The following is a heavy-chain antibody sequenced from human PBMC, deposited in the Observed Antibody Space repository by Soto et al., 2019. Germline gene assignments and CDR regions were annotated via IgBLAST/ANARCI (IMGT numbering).Heavy chain of an antibody. V-gene: IGHV4-34*01. J-gene: IGHJ5*02. CDR2: INHSGST. CDR3: ARGKGRGYSYNWFDP. Sequence: QVQLQQWGAGLLKPSETLSLTCAVYGGSFSGYYWSWIRQPPGKGLEWIGEINHSGSTNYNPSLESRVTISVDTSKNQFSLKLSSVTAADTAVYYCARGKGRGYSYNWFDPWGQGTLVTVSS. D-gene: IGHD3-22*01. CDR1: GGSFSGYY.